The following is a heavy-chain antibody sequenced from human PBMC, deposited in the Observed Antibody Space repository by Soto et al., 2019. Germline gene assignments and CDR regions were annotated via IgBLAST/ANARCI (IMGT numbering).Heavy chain of an antibody. J-gene: IGHJ2*01. CDR1: GGSMGSYY. Sequence: SETLSLTCNVSGGSMGSYYWSWIRQPPGKGLEWIGYIYYSGSPIYNPALKSRVIMSADTSKNQLSLKLTSVTAADTAVYYCARVYRRGWYFDLWGRGSLVTVSS. D-gene: IGHD4-4*01. CDR2: IYYSGSP. V-gene: IGHV4-59*01. CDR3: ARVYRRGWYFDL.